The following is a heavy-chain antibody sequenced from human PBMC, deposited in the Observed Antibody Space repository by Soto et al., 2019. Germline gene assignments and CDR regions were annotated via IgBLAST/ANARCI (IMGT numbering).Heavy chain of an antibody. CDR3: AHSKDYWAAWGHTGNWFDP. V-gene: IGHV2-5*02. D-gene: IGHD2-15*01. Sequence: QITLKESGPPLVKPTQTLTLTCTFSGFSLSTSGVGVGWIRQPPGKALEWIALIYWDDDKRYSRSLKSRHTITTDTSNNQLVLTKTTMDPVDTATYYWAHSKDYWAAWGHTGNWFDPWGQGTLVTVSS. CDR2: IYWDDDK. J-gene: IGHJ5*02. CDR1: GFSLSTSGVG.